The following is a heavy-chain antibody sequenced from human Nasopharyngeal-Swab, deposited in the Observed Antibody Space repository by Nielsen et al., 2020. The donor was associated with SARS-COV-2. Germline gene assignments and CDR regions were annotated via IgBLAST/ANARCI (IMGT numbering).Heavy chain of an antibody. CDR1: GFTFSSYA. V-gene: IGHV3-23*01. Sequence: GGSLRLSCAASGFTFSSYAMSWVRQAPGKGLEWASAISGSGGSTYYADSVKGRFTISRDNSKNTLYLQMNSLRAEDTAVYYCAKGGTPLTPAPPYFDYWGQGTLVTVSS. D-gene: IGHD1-1*01. CDR2: ISGSGGST. CDR3: AKGGTPLTPAPPYFDY. J-gene: IGHJ4*02.